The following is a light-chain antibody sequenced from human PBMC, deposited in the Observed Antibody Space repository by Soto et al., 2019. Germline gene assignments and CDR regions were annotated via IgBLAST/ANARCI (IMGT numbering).Light chain of an antibody. Sequence: QSVLTQPASVSGSPGKWITISCTGSISDVGSHSRVSWIQQHPGKTPKLIIYEVTKRPSGVSRRFSGSKSGTTASLTISGLQAEDEADYYCTSFTSSNTWVFGGGTKLTVL. V-gene: IGLV2-14*01. CDR1: ISDVGSHSR. J-gene: IGLJ3*02. CDR2: EVT. CDR3: TSFTSSNTWV.